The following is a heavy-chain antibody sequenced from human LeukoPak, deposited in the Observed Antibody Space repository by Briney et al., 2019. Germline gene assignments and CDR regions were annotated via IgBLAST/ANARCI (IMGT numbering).Heavy chain of an antibody. CDR1: GFSFSSYG. D-gene: IGHD3-10*01. CDR2: ISFDGSNK. Sequence: GRSLRLSCAASGFSFSSYGMHWVRQAPGKGLEWVAGISFDGSNKYYADSLKGRFTISRDNSKNTLYMQMNSLRVEDTAVYYCCGGLFYGDYLGQGTLVTVSS. V-gene: IGHV3-30*03. J-gene: IGHJ4*02. CDR3: CGGLFYGDY.